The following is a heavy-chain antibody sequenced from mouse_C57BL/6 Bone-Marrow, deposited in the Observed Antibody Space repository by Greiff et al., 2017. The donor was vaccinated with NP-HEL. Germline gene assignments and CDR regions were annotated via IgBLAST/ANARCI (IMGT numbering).Heavy chain of an antibody. V-gene: IGHV1-52*01. Sequence: QVQLKQPGAELVRPGSSVKLSCKASGYTFTSYWMHWVKQRPIQGLEWIGNIDPSDSETHYNQKFKDKATLTVDKSSSTAYMQLSSLTSEDSAVYYCARSRVYYGSSFYFDYWGQGTTLTVSS. CDR2: IDPSDSET. D-gene: IGHD1-1*01. J-gene: IGHJ2*01. CDR3: ARSRVYYGSSFYFDY. CDR1: GYTFTSYW.